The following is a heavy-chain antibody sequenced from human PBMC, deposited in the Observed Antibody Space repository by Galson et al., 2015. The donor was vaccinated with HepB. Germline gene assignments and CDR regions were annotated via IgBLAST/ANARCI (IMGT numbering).Heavy chain of an antibody. V-gene: IGHV3-33*06. D-gene: IGHD3-10*01. CDR1: GFTFSSYG. CDR3: AKLNIPYGSGSYDTWDY. CDR2: IWYDGSNK. J-gene: IGHJ4*02. Sequence: SLRLSCAASGFTFSSYGMHWVRQAPGKGLEWVAVIWYDGSNKYYADSVKGRFTISRDNSKNTLYLQMNSLRAEDTAVYYCAKLNIPYGSGSYDTWDYWGQGTLVTVSS.